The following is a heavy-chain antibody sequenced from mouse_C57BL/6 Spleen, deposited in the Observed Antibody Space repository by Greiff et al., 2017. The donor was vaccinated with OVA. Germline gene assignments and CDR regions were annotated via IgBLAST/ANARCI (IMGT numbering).Heavy chain of an antibody. CDR3: ARKGTDYAMDY. CDR1: GFSLTSYG. D-gene: IGHD3-3*01. Sequence: VKLMESGPGLVQPSQSLSITCTVSGFSLTSYGVHWVRQSPGKGLEWLGVIWSGGSTDYNAAFISRLSISKENSKSQVLFKMNSLQADDTAIYYCARKGTDYAMDYWGQGTSVTVSS. V-gene: IGHV2-2*01. CDR2: IWSGGST. J-gene: IGHJ4*01.